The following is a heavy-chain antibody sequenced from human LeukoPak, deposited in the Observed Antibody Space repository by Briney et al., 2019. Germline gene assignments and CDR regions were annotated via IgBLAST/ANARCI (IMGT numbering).Heavy chain of an antibody. CDR1: GFTFSSHW. Sequence: PGGSLRLSCEASGFTFSSHWMHWVRQAPGKGLVWVSRINKDGSSTSYADSVKGRFTISRDNAKNTMYLQVNSLGAEDTAVYYCARDEGTYYDYVWGSYRFDYWGQGTLVTVSS. J-gene: IGHJ4*02. D-gene: IGHD3-16*02. CDR3: ARDEGTYYDYVWGSYRFDY. CDR2: INKDGSST. V-gene: IGHV3-74*01.